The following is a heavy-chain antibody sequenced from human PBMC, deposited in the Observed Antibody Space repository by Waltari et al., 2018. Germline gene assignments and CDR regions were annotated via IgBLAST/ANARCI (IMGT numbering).Heavy chain of an antibody. Sequence: QVQLVQSGAEVKKPGSSVKVSCKASGGTFSSYAISWVRQAPGQGLEWMGGIIPIFGTANYAQKFQGRVTITADESTSTAYMELSSLRSEDTAVYYCARGPLDLLDFWSGYYPFDYWGQGTLVTVSS. D-gene: IGHD3-3*01. CDR1: GGTFSSYA. V-gene: IGHV1-69*12. CDR2: IIPIFGTA. J-gene: IGHJ4*02. CDR3: ARGPLDLLDFWSGYYPFDY.